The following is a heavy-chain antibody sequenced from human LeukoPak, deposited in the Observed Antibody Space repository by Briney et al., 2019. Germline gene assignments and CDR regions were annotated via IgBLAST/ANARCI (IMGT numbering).Heavy chain of an antibody. Sequence: SLRLSCKASGFTFGDHAMSWVRQAPGKGLEWLGFISSIAYGGTTEYAASAKGRFTISRDDSKSITYLQMNSLTTEDTAVYYWSRGPTQQGLYSGSDVWGQGTTVIVSS. V-gene: IGHV3-49*04. J-gene: IGHJ6*02. CDR1: GFTFGDHA. CDR3: SRGPTQQGLYSGSDV. D-gene: IGHD2-15*01. CDR2: ISSIAYGGTT.